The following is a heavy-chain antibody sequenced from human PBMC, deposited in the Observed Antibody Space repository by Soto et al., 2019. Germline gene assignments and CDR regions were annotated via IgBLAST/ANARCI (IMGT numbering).Heavy chain of an antibody. Sequence: EAQLVESGGDLVQPGRSLRLSCTASGFTFGDNAMSWFRQAPGKGLEWVGFIRSKAYGGTIEYAASVKGRFTISRDDSNSVAYLQMNSLQTADTALYFCTRGWIFGPLINWFDPWGQGTLVTVSS. CDR3: TRGWIFGPLINWFDP. D-gene: IGHD3-3*01. J-gene: IGHJ5*02. CDR2: IRSKAYGGTI. V-gene: IGHV3-49*03. CDR1: GFTFGDNA.